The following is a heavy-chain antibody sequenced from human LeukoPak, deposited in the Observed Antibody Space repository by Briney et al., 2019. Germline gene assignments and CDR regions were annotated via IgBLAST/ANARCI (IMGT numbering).Heavy chain of an antibody. CDR1: GGSISSSSYY. CDR2: IYYSGST. D-gene: IGHD3-16*01. J-gene: IGHJ4*02. Sequence: SETLSLTCTVSGGSISSSSYYWGWIRQPPGKGLEWIGSIYYSGSTYYNPSLKSRVTISVDTSKNQFSLKLSSVTAADTAVYYCARGLKVDYWGQGTLVTVSS. V-gene: IGHV4-39*07. CDR3: ARGLKVDY.